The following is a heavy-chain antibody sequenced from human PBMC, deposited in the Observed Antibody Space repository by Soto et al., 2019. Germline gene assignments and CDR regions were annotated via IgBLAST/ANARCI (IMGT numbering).Heavy chain of an antibody. Sequence: EVQLVESGGGLVKPGGSLRLSCAASGFTFSSYSMNWVRQAPGKGLEWVSSISSSSSYIYYADSVKGRFTISRDNAKTSLYLQMTSLRAEDTAVYYCARVPLGRSNYVDYWGQGTLVTVSS. CDR2: ISSSSSYI. D-gene: IGHD3-10*01. CDR1: GFTFSSYS. CDR3: ARVPLGRSNYVDY. J-gene: IGHJ4*02. V-gene: IGHV3-21*01.